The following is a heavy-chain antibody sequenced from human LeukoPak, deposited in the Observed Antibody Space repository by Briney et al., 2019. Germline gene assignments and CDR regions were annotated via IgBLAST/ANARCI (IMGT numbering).Heavy chain of an antibody. Sequence: GGSLRLSCAASGFTFDDYAMHWGRQAPGKGLGWVSGISWNSGSIGYADSVKGRFTISRDNAKNSLYLQMNSLRAEDTALYYCAKGRYCSGGSCYSGFDPWGQGTLVTVSS. V-gene: IGHV3-9*01. CDR1: GFTFDDYA. CDR3: AKGRYCSGGSCYSGFDP. J-gene: IGHJ5*02. D-gene: IGHD2-15*01. CDR2: ISWNSGSI.